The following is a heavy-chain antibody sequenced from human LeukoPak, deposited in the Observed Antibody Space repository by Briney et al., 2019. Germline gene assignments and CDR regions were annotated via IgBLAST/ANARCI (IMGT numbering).Heavy chain of an antibody. J-gene: IGHJ4*02. CDR2: ISGSGGVT. Sequence: SGGSLRLSCAASGFTFNIYAMSWVRQAPGKGLEWVSSISGSGGVTYYADSVKGRFTISRDNPKNTLYLQMSSLRAEDTAVYYCAKDHSSGSPYYLDYWGQGTLVSVSS. D-gene: IGHD3-10*01. CDR3: AKDHSSGSPYYLDY. V-gene: IGHV3-23*01. CDR1: GFTFNIYA.